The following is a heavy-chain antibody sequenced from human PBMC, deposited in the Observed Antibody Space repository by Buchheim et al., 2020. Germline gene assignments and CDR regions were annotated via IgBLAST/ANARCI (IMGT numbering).Heavy chain of an antibody. CDR2: IKSKPNGGRI. Sequence: EVQLVESGGGLVKPGGSLRLSCAGSAFIFSNAWMNWVRQVPGKGLEWVGQIKSKPNGGRIDYAAPVKGRFTISTDDSRSTAYLQMNSLKADDTGVYYCVTGWYRDYWGQGTL. J-gene: IGHJ4*02. V-gene: IGHV3-15*01. D-gene: IGHD2-15*01. CDR1: AFIFSNAW. CDR3: VTGWYRDY.